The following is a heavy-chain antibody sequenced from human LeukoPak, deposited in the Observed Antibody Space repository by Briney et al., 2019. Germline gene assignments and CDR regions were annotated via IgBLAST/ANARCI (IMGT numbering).Heavy chain of an antibody. V-gene: IGHV4-39*07. D-gene: IGHD6-13*01. Sequence: SETLSLTCTVAGVSISSSNSYWGWIRQPPGKGLEWIGSIYYSGSTYYNPSLKSRVTISVDTSKNQFSLKLYSVTAADTAVYYCASMGSSSWYGYRIGWYGYYFDFWGQGTLVTVSS. CDR2: IYYSGST. CDR3: ASMGSSSWYGYRIGWYGYYFDF. CDR1: GVSISSSNSY. J-gene: IGHJ4*02.